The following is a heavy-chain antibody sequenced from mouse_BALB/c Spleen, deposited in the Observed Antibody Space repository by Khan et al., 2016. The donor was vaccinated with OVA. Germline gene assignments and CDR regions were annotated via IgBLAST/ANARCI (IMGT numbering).Heavy chain of an antibody. CDR3: ARKSGGDFDY. Sequence: VQLKQSGPELVKPGASVKISCKASGYSFTGYFMTWVMQSHGKSLEWIGRINPHIGETFYNQKFTGKATLTVDESYNTAHIELRSLASEDSAVYYCARKSGGDFDYWGQGTTLTVSS. J-gene: IGHJ2*01. CDR1: GYSFTGYF. V-gene: IGHV1-20*02. D-gene: IGHD1-1*02. CDR2: INPHIGET.